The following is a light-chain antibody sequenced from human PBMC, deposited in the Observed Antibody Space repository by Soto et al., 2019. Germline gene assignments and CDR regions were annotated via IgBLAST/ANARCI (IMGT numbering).Light chain of an antibody. V-gene: IGKV3-20*01. CDR2: GVS. Sequence: EIVLTQSPDTLSLSPGETATLSCRASQSLRATYVAWYQHRPGQAPRVLMYGVSTRATGIPDRFSGSGSGSGTDFTLTISRVEPEDFAVYYCQQYITTPWTFGQGTKVDIK. CDR3: QQYITTPWT. CDR1: QSLRATY. J-gene: IGKJ1*01.